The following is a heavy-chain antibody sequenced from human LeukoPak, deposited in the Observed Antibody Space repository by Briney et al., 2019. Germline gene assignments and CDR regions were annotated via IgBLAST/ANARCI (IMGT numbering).Heavy chain of an antibody. D-gene: IGHD5-18*01. V-gene: IGHV4-59*01. CDR2: IYYSGST. J-gene: IGHJ5*02. CDR1: GGSISSYY. CDR3: ARGDTHWFDP. Sequence: SETLSLACIVSGGSISSYYWSWIRQPPGKGLEWIGYIYYSGSTNYNPSLKSRVTISVDTSKNQFSLKLSSVTAADTAVYYCARGDTHWFDPWGQGTLVTVSS.